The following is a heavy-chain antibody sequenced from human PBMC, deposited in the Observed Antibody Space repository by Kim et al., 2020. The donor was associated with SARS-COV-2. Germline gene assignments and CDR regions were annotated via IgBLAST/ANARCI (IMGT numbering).Heavy chain of an antibody. D-gene: IGHD3-22*01. Sequence: LKSRVTISVDTSKNQFSRKLSSVTAADTTVYYCARVSYDSSGYYYGSLDYWGQGTLVTVSS. CDR3: ARVSYDSSGYYYGSLDY. V-gene: IGHV4-39*07. J-gene: IGHJ4*02.